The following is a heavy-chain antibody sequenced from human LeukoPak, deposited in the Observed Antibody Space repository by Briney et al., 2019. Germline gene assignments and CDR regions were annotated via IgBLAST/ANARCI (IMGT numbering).Heavy chain of an antibody. CDR1: GFTFSTYG. CDR3: AKIEGKYQLANVPDH. D-gene: IGHD2-2*01. CDR2: IRYEGNNK. Sequence: GGSLKLSCAASGFTFSTYGMHWVRQAPGKGLEWVAFIRYEGNNKYYADFVKGRFTISRDNSKNTLYLHMNSLRTEDTAVYYCAKIEGKYQLANVPDHWGQGTLVTVSS. J-gene: IGHJ4*02. V-gene: IGHV3-30*02.